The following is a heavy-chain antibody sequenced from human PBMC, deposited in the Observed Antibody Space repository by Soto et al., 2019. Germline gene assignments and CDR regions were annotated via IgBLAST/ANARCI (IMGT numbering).Heavy chain of an antibody. V-gene: IGHV3-21*01. Sequence: GGSLRLSCAASGFTFSSYSMNWVRQAPGKGLEWVSSISSSSSYIYYADSVKGRFTISRDNAKNSLYLQMNSLRAEDTAVYYCAKVLYGDYFIPDYWGQGTLVTVSS. CDR2: ISSSSSYI. CDR3: AKVLYGDYFIPDY. J-gene: IGHJ4*02. CDR1: GFTFSSYS. D-gene: IGHD4-17*01.